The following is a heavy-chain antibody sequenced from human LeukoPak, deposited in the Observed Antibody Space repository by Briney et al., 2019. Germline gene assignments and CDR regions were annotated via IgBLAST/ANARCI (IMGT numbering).Heavy chain of an antibody. CDR2: ISGSGGST. V-gene: IGHV3-23*01. CDR1: GFTFSSYA. D-gene: IGHD3-10*01. Sequence: GGSLRLSCAASGFTFSSYAMSWVRQAPGKGLEWVSAISGSGGSTYYADSVKGRFTISRDNSKNTLYLQMNSLRAEDTAVYYCARSGRLLWFGESMYYYYGMDVWGQGTTVTVSS. J-gene: IGHJ6*02. CDR3: ARSGRLLWFGESMYYYYGMDV.